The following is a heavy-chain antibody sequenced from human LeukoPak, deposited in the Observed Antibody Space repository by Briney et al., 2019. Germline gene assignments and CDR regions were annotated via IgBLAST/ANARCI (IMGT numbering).Heavy chain of an antibody. J-gene: IGHJ4*02. Sequence: GASVKVSCKTSGYTFTDHYLHWVRQAPAQGLEWMGWINPDNGITNNAQKFQGRVTLTRDTSISTAYMELSRPTSDDTAVYYCAREGTITVAASFDHWGQGTLVPVSS. CDR3: AREGTITVAASFDH. V-gene: IGHV1-2*02. CDR2: INPDNGIT. D-gene: IGHD6-19*01. CDR1: GYTFTDHY.